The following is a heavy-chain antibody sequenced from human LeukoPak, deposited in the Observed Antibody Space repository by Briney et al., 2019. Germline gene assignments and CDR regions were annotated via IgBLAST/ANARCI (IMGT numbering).Heavy chain of an antibody. V-gene: IGHV1-2*02. Sequence: ASVKVSCKTFGYTFTDYFMHWVRQAPGQGLEWMGWINPNAGGTDYAQKFQGRVTMTRDTSISTAYMELSGLRSDDTAVYYCVPGSSVGQGSQSNNDKSTYFDYWGQGTLVTVSS. CDR2: INPNAGGT. CDR1: GYTFTDYF. J-gene: IGHJ4*02. D-gene: IGHD3-22*01. CDR3: VPGSSVGQGSQSNNDKSTYFDY.